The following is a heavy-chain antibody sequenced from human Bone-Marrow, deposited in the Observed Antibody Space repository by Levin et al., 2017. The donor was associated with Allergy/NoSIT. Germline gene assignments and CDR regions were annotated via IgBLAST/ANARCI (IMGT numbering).Heavy chain of an antibody. Sequence: LRLSCTVSGVSITSGSYYWSWIRQPAGKGLEWIGHSYTSGNITYNPSLKSRVTISLDTSKNQFSLKLRSVTAADTVVYYCARVLQYSYYYTDVWGKGTMVTVSS. CDR2: SYTSGNI. J-gene: IGHJ6*03. V-gene: IGHV4-61*09. CDR3: ARVLQYSYYYTDV. D-gene: IGHD2-21*01. CDR1: GVSITSGSYY.